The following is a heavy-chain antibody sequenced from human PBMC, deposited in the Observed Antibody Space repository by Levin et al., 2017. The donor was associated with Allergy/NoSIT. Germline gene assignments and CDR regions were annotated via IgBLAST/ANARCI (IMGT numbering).Heavy chain of an antibody. Sequence: SCAASGFTFSSYAMHWVRQAPGKGLEWVAVISYDGSNKYYADSVKGRFTISRDNSKNTLYLQMNSLRAEDTAVYYCARPVWGELSGVVQHWGQGTLVTVSS. CDR2: ISYDGSNK. J-gene: IGHJ1*01. CDR1: GFTFSSYA. CDR3: ARPVWGELSGVVQH. D-gene: IGHD3-16*02. V-gene: IGHV3-30-3*01.